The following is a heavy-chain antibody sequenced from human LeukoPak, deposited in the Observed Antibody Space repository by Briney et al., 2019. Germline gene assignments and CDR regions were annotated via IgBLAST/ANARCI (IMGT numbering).Heavy chain of an antibody. CDR3: AKDFHGGHDY. CDR2: ISYDGSNK. CDR1: GFTFSSYG. J-gene: IGHJ4*02. Sequence: GGSLRLSCAASGFTFSSYGMHWVRQVPGKGLEWVAVISYDGSNKYYADSVKGRFTISRDNSKNTLYLQMNSLRAEDTAVYYCAKDFHGGHDYWGQGTLVTVSS. V-gene: IGHV3-30*18. D-gene: IGHD3-16*01.